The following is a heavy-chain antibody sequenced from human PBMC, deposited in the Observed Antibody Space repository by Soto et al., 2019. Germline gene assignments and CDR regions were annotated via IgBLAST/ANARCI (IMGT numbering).Heavy chain of an antibody. V-gene: IGHV3-23*01. Sequence: PGGSLRLSCAASGFTFSSYAMSWVRQAPGKGLEWVSAISGSGGSTYYADSVKGRFTISRDNSKNTLYLQMNSLRAEDTAVYYCARDTGYSSGWSSDAFDIWGQGTMVTVS. D-gene: IGHD6-19*01. CDR3: ARDTGYSSGWSSDAFDI. CDR2: ISGSGGST. J-gene: IGHJ3*02. CDR1: GFTFSSYA.